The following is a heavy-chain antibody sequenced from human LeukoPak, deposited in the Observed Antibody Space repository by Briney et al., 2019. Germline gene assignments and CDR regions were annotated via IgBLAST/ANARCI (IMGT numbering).Heavy chain of an antibody. CDR3: ARDSQITMVRGVILPLGY. Sequence: GGSLRLSCAASGFTFSSYGMHWVRQAPGKGLEWVAVIWYDGSNKYCADSAKGRFTISRDNSKNTLYLQMNSLRAEDTAVYSCARDSQITMVRGVILPLGYWGQGTLVTVSS. J-gene: IGHJ4*02. V-gene: IGHV3-33*01. CDR1: GFTFSSYG. CDR2: IWYDGSNK. D-gene: IGHD3-10*01.